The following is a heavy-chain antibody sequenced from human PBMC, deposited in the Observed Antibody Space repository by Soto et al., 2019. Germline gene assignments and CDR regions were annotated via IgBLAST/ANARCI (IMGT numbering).Heavy chain of an antibody. CDR2: ISSTTNYI. V-gene: IGHV3-21*06. J-gene: IGHJ4*02. CDR1: GFTFTRYS. CDR3: ARESEDLTSNFDY. Sequence: PGGSLRLSCAASGFTFTRYSMNWVRQAPGKGLEWVSSISSTTNYIYYGDSMKGRFTISRGNAKNSLYLEMNSLRAEDTAVYHCARESEDLTSNFDYWGQGTLVTVSS.